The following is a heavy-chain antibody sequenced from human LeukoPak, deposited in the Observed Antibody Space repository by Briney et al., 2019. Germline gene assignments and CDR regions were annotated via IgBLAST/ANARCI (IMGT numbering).Heavy chain of an antibody. Sequence: PGGSLRLSCVTSGFRFSDYYMMWIRQAPGKGPEWVAHISSSAATTLYADSVKGRFTVSRDNAKNSLYLEMTSLRAEDTAVYYCARDRGSTVTTVGDWGQGTLVTVSS. V-gene: IGHV3-11*04. CDR1: GFRFSDYY. J-gene: IGHJ4*02. CDR2: ISSSAATT. CDR3: ARDRGSTVTTVGD. D-gene: IGHD4-17*01.